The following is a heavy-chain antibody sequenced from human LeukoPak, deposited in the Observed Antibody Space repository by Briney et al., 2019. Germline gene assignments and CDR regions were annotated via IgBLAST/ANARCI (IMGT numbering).Heavy chain of an antibody. V-gene: IGHV3-53*01. CDR3: ARDIRYGSGNLGAFDI. D-gene: IGHD3-10*01. Sequence: GGSLRLSCAASGFTVSSNYMSWVRQAPGKGLEWVSVIYSGGSTYYADSVKGRFTISRDNSKNTLYLQMNSLRAEDTAVYYCARDIRYGSGNLGAFDIWGQGTMVTVSS. J-gene: IGHJ3*02. CDR1: GFTVSSNY. CDR2: IYSGGST.